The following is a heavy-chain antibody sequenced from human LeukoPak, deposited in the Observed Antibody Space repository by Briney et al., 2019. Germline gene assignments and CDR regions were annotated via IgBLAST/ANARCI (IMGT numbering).Heavy chain of an antibody. Sequence: PGGSLRLSCAASGFTLSDFWMTWVRQAPGEGLEWVANIEPAGSETYYVDPVKGRFTISRDNAKNLVYLQMNSLRAEDTAVYYCARFGYAAAVDYWGQGTLVTVSS. CDR1: GFTLSDFW. V-gene: IGHV3-7*01. CDR3: ARFGYAAAVDY. J-gene: IGHJ4*02. CDR2: IEPAGSET. D-gene: IGHD6-13*01.